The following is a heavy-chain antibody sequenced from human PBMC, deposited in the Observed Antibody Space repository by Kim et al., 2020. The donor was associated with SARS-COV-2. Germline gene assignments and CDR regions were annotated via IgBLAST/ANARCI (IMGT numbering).Heavy chain of an antibody. V-gene: IGHV4-4*02. CDR2: IYHSGST. CDR1: GGSISSSNW. CDR3: ARAQLVHNYYYYMDV. Sequence: SETLSLTCAVSGGSISSSNWWSWVRQPPGKGLEWIGEIYHSGSTNYNPSLKSRVTISVDKSKNQFSLKLSSVTAADTAVYYCARAQLVHNYYYYMDVWGKGTTVTVSS. J-gene: IGHJ6*03. D-gene: IGHD6-13*01.